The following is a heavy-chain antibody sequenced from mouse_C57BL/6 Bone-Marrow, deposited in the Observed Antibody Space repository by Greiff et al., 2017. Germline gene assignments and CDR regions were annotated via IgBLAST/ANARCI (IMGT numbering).Heavy chain of an antibody. CDR3: ARGHYDEDFDY. D-gene: IGHD2-4*01. V-gene: IGHV1-69*01. Sequence: QVQLQQPGAELVMPGASVKLSCKASGYTFTSYWLHWVKQRPGQGLEWIGEIDPSDSYTNYNQKLKGKSTLTVDKSSSTAYMQPSSLTSEDSAVYYCARGHYDEDFDYWGHGTTLTVSS. J-gene: IGHJ2*01. CDR1: GYTFTSYW. CDR2: IDPSDSYT.